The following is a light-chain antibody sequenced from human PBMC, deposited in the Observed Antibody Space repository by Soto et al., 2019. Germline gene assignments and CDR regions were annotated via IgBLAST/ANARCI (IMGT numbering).Light chain of an antibody. CDR1: LSVNNY. J-gene: IGKJ5*01. CDR3: QQYAGPPTT. V-gene: IGKV3-20*01. CDR2: DAS. Sequence: EIVLTQSPATLSLSPGERATLSCRANLSVNNYLAWYQQKPGQAPRLLIYDASRRATGIPDRFSGGGSGTDFTLTISRLEPEDFAVYFCQQYAGPPTTFGQGTDWRL.